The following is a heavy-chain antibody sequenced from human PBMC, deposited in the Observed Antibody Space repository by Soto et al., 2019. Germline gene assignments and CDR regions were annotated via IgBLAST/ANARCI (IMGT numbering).Heavy chain of an antibody. J-gene: IGHJ1*01. CDR2: SSVSGHGT. D-gene: IGHD3-22*01. Sequence: EVKLLESGGGLVPPGASARLSCITSGFICDNYAMSWVRQSPGMGLEWVAASSVSGHGTVYTQSVRGRFIISRDQSKKTLFLQMNNLRDEDTAVYYCAKGRYFDTSGGCANYCGLGTLVSVSA. CDR1: GFICDNYA. V-gene: IGHV3-23*01. CDR3: AKGRYFDTSGGCANY.